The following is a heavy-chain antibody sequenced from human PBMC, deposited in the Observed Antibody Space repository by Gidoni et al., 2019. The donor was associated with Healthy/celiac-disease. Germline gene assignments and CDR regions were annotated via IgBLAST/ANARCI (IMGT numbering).Heavy chain of an antibody. CDR3: AKDSERYWDRGVDAFDI. CDR2: ISGSGGST. Sequence: EVQLLESGGGLVQPGGSLRLYCSASGFIFSSFAMSWVRQAPGKGLDWVSAISGSGGSTYYADSVKGRFTISRDNSKNTLYLQMNSLRAEDTAVYYCAKDSERYWDRGVDAFDIWGQGTMVTVSS. CDR1: GFIFSSFA. V-gene: IGHV3-23*01. J-gene: IGHJ3*02. D-gene: IGHD1-26*01.